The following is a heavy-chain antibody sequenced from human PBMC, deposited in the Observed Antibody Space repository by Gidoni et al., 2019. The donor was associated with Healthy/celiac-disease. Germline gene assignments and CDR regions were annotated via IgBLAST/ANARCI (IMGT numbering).Heavy chain of an antibody. Sequence: EVQLLESGGGFVQPGRSLRLSCSSSGFTFDDYALLWVRQAPGKGMEWVSGISWNSGRIGYADSVKGRFTISRDNDKNSMYLQRNSLRAEDTALYYCAKFDSTDAFDIWGQGKMVTVSS. CDR1: GFTFDDYA. J-gene: IGHJ3*02. CDR2: ISWNSGRI. D-gene: IGHD3-22*01. CDR3: AKFDSTDAFDI. V-gene: IGHV3-9*01.